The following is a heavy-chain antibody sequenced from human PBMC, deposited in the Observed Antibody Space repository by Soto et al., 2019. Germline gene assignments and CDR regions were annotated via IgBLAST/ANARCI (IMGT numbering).Heavy chain of an antibody. V-gene: IGHV5-51*01. J-gene: IGHJ4*02. CDR3: ARLLNSGSYTGYFDY. D-gene: IGHD1-26*01. CDR2: IYPENSDT. CDR1: GYSFTSYW. Sequence: HGESLKISCKGSGYSFTSYWIAWVRQMPGKGLEWMGIIYPENSDTRYSPSFQGQVTFSADKSINTAYLQWSSLKASDTAMYYCARLLNSGSYTGYFDYWGQGTLVTVSS.